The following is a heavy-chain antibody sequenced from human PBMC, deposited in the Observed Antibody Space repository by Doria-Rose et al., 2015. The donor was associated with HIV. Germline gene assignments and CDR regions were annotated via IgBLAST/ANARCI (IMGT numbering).Heavy chain of an antibody. CDR2: IFYPGST. V-gene: IGHV4-59*01. CDR1: GGSISHYY. J-gene: IGHJ4*02. D-gene: IGHD1-26*01. CDR3: ARVLSGTYDY. Sequence: QVQLQESGPGLVKPSETLSLTCSVSGGSISHYYWSWIRQPPGKGLDYIGDIFYPGSTDYSPSLKSRVSMSIDTSKSKFSLRLSSVTAADTAVYYCARVLSGTYDYWGQGTLVTVSS.